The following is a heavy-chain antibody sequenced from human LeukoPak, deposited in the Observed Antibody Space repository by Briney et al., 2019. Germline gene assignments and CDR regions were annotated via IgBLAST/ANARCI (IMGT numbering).Heavy chain of an antibody. CDR1: GGSVSSYY. Sequence: SETLSLTCTVSGGSVSSYYWSWIRQPPGKGLEWIGYIYTSGSTNYNPSLKSRVTISVDTSKNQFPLKLISVTAADTAVYYCARSFGETTVVTLDPWGQGTLVTVSS. V-gene: IGHV4-4*09. CDR3: ARSFGETTVVTLDP. J-gene: IGHJ5*02. D-gene: IGHD4-23*01. CDR2: IYTSGST.